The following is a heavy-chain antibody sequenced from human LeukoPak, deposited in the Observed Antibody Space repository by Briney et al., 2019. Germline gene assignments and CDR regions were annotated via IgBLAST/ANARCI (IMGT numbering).Heavy chain of an antibody. D-gene: IGHD3-16*02. V-gene: IGHV3-23*01. CDR3: AKVSLDGGVIPYFDS. J-gene: IGHJ4*02. Sequence: GGSLRLSCAASGLSFTKYAMSCVRHAPGKGREWVSGTSSSGDSTDYADSVKGRFTISRDNSKNTLYLKMDRLRVEDTAVFYCAKVSLDGGVIPYFDSWGQGTVVTVSS. CDR2: TSSSGDST. CDR1: GLSFTKYA.